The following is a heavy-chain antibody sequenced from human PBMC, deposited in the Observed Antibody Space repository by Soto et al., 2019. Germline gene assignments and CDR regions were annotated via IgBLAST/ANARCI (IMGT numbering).Heavy chain of an antibody. V-gene: IGHV1-18*01. D-gene: IGHD5-18*01. CDR3: ARVNTALQAYYYYYGMDV. CDR1: GYTFTSYG. Sequence: QVQLVQSGAEVKKPGASVKVSCKASGYTFTSYGISWVRQAPGQGLEWMGWISAYNGNTNYAQKLQGRDTMTTDTSTSTAYMELRSLRSDDTAVYYCARVNTALQAYYYYYGMDVWGQGTTVTVSS. CDR2: ISAYNGNT. J-gene: IGHJ6*02.